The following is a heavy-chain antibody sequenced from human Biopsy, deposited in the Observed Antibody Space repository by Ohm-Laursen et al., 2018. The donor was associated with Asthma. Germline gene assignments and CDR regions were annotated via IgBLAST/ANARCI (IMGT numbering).Heavy chain of an antibody. D-gene: IGHD5-12*01. J-gene: IGHJ6*02. CDR3: ARGYSGSDRIVYYYSGLAV. V-gene: IGHV1-69*01. CDR1: GDSFSNYA. CDR2: LIPVLGTP. Sequence: SSVKVSCKASGDSFSNYAISWVRQAPGQGLEWMGGLIPVLGTPDHAQMFEGRVTITADESTSTAYMELSSLSSEDTAVYYCARGYSGSDRIVYYYSGLAVWGQGTTVTVSS.